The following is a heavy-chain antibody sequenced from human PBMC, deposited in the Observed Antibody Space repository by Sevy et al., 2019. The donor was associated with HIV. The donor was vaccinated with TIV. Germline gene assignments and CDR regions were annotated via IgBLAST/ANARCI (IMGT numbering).Heavy chain of an antibody. D-gene: IGHD2-2*01. CDR3: VRDGGCSTTKCLLYFDY. CDR1: GFTLNKYA. CDR2: ISTSTTYI. J-gene: IGHJ4*02. V-gene: IGHV3-21*01. Sequence: GGSLRLSCVASGFTLNKYAMNWVRQAPGKGLEWVSSISTSTTYIYYADSVKGRFTISRDNAKNSLYLQMNRLRAEDTAVYYCVRDGGCSTTKCLLYFDYWGQGTLVTVSS.